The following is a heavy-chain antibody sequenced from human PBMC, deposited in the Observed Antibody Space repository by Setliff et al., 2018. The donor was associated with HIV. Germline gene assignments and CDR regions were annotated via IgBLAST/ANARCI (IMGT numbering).Heavy chain of an antibody. V-gene: IGHV3-23*03. CDR2: LYSGGGVS. CDR1: GFTFSSYA. D-gene: IGHD2-15*01. CDR3: ARAAVVGRPLYYFDS. J-gene: IGHJ4*02. Sequence: GASVKVSCAASGFTFSSYAMSWVRQAPGKGLEWVSTLYSGGGVSYYGDSVKGRFTISSDDGTVYLQLNSLRAEDTALYYCARAAVVGRPLYYFDSWGQGTLVTVSS.